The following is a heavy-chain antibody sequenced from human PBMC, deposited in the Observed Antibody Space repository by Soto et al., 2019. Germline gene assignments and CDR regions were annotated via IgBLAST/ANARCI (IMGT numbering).Heavy chain of an antibody. Sequence: GYSVNLSCTGSGYSFTSYWSSWVRQLPGKGLEWMGRIDPSDSYTNYSPSFQGHVTISADKSISTAYLQWSSLKASDTAMYYCARGAYCGGDCYSANWGQGTLVNVSS. CDR1: GYSFTSYW. V-gene: IGHV5-10-1*01. D-gene: IGHD2-21*02. CDR2: IDPSDSYT. CDR3: ARGAYCGGDCYSAN. J-gene: IGHJ4*02.